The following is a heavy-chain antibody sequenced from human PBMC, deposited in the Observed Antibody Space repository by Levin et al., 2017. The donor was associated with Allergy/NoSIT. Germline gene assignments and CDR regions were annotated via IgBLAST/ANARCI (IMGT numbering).Heavy chain of an antibody. CDR2: IYLSGST. D-gene: IGHD5-18*01. V-gene: IGHV4-30-2*01. Sequence: PSETLSLTCAVSGGSISSGGYSWSWIRQPPGKGLEWIGNIYLSGSTNDNPSLKSRVTMSVDRSKNQFSLKLSYVTAAATAVYYCARVAGYSYGYYFAYWGPGTLVTVSS. CDR3: ARVAGYSYGYYFAY. J-gene: IGHJ4*02. CDR1: GGSISSGGYS.